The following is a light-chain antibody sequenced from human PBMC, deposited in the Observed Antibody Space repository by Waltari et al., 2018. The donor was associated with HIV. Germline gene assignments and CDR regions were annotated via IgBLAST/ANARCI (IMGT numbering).Light chain of an antibody. CDR3: HVWDITARVV. J-gene: IGLJ2*01. V-gene: IGLV3-9*01. Sequence: SYDLTQPISVSVAQGQTARIPCEGVHIGTNNVHWYQRNAGQALVLVTHQVTNRPSGIPERFSGSSSGHTATLTITRAQAGDEADYYCHVWDITARVVFGRGTKLTVL. CDR1: HIGTNN. CDR2: QVT.